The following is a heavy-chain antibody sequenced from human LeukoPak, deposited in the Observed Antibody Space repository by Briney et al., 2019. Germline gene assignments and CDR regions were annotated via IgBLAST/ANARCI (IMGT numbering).Heavy chain of an antibody. D-gene: IGHD3-22*01. V-gene: IGHV5-51*01. Sequence: GESLKISCKGSGYSFTTYWIGWVRQMPGKGLEWMWIIYPGDSDTRYSPSFQGQVTISADKSISTAYLQWSSLKASDTATYYCARRTRRNYYDSSGDAFDIWGQGTMVTVSS. CDR3: ARRTRRNYYDSSGDAFDI. CDR1: GYSFTTYW. J-gene: IGHJ3*02. CDR2: IYPGDSDT.